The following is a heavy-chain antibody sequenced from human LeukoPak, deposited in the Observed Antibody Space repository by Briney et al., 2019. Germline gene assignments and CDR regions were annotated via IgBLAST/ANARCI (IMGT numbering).Heavy chain of an antibody. V-gene: IGHV4-31*03. CDR1: GGSISSGGYY. Sequence: SETLSLTRTVSGGSISSGGYYWSWIRQHPGKGLEWIGYIYYSGSTYYNPSLKSRVTISVDTSKNQFSLKLSSVTAADTAVYYCARYMVRDRMDVWGQGTTVTVSS. D-gene: IGHD3-10*01. J-gene: IGHJ6*02. CDR2: IYYSGST. CDR3: ARYMVRDRMDV.